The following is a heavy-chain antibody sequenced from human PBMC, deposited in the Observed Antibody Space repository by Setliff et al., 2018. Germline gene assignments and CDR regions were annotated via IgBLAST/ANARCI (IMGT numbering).Heavy chain of an antibody. D-gene: IGHD3-9*01. CDR2: INPGGGSA. J-gene: IGHJ4*02. V-gene: IGHV1-46*01. CDR1: GYTLSSYY. CDR3: ARGRHHDTLSGYIDF. Sequence: ASVKVSCKASGYTLSSYYMHWVRQAPGQGPEWVGIINPGGGSASLAQKFQDRVTMTRDTSTNTVYLEVTSLRAEDTAFYYCARGRHHDTLSGYIDFLGQGTLVTVSS.